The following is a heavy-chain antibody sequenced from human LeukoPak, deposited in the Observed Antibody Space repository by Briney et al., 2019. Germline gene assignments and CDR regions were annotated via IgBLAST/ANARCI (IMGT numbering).Heavy chain of an antibody. J-gene: IGHJ5*02. D-gene: IGHD1/OR15-1a*01. V-gene: IGHV3-74*01. CDR3: AKDLSWNTADR. CDR2: INPDGTTT. Sequence: GGSQRLSCVGSGFTYSNYWMHSVRQAPGKGPVWVSRINPDGTTTDYADSGKGRFTISRDNAQNLLYLQMNGLRADDTAVYYCAKDLSWNTADRWGQGTLVTVSS. CDR1: GFTYSNYW.